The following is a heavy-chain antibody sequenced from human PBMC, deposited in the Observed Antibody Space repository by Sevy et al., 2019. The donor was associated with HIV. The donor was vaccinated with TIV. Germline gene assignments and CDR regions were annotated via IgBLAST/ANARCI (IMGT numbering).Heavy chain of an antibody. J-gene: IGHJ4*02. CDR2: INPNSGDR. CDR1: GYTFTGYY. CDR3: ARRCGGGSCYAAESFDY. V-gene: IGHV1-2*02. D-gene: IGHD2-15*01. Sequence: ASVKVSCKASGYTFTGYYMHWVRQAPGQGLEWMGWINPNSGDRSYAQKFQGRVTMTRDTSISTAYMELSRLRDDDTAVYYCARRCGGGSCYAAESFDYWGQGTLVTVSS.